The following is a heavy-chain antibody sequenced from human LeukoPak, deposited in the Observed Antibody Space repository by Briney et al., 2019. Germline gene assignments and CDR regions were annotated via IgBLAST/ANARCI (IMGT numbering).Heavy chain of an antibody. CDR3: AKVGPQYYYGSGSSFFDY. CDR1: GFTFSSYA. Sequence: PGGSLRLSCAASGFTFSSYAMSWVRQAPGKGLEWVSAISGSGGSTYYADSVKGRITISRDNSKNTLYLQMNSLRAEDTAVYYCAKVGPQYYYGSGSSFFDYWGQGTLVTVSS. CDR2: ISGSGGST. V-gene: IGHV3-23*01. J-gene: IGHJ4*02. D-gene: IGHD3-10*01.